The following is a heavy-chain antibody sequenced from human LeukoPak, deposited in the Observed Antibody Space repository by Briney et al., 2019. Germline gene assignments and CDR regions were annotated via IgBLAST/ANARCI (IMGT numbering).Heavy chain of an antibody. Sequence: SETLSLTCAVSGGSISSSNYYWGWIRQPPGKGLEWIGSIYYSGSTYYNPSLRSRVTISVDTSKNQFSLKLSSVTAADTAVYHCARKYYYGSGFDPWGQGTLVTVSS. V-gene: IGHV4-39*07. CDR2: IYYSGST. CDR1: GGSISSSNYY. J-gene: IGHJ5*02. D-gene: IGHD3-10*01. CDR3: ARKYYYGSGFDP.